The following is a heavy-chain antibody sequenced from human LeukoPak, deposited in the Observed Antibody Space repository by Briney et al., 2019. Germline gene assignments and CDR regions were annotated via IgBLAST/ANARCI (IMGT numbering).Heavy chain of an antibody. CDR1: GFTFNMYG. D-gene: IGHD2-8*01. V-gene: IGHV3-30*02. CDR2: IRYDGNNK. J-gene: IGHJ4*02. CDR3: ARSPMVFHFDY. Sequence: GGSLRLSCVASGFTFNMYGMHWVRQAPGKGLEWVGIIRYDGNNKNNADSVKGRFTISRDNSKNTVYLQMNSLRAEDTAVYYCARSPMVFHFDYWGQGTLVTVSS.